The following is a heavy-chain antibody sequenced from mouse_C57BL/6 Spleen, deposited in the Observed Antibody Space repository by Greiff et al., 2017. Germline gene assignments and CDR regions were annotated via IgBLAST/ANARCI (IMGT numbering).Heavy chain of an antibody. J-gene: IGHJ2*01. CDR2: IYPRDGST. CDR3: ARDHFIYYYGSTPDY. V-gene: IGHV1-78*01. CDR1: GYTFTDPT. D-gene: IGHD1-1*01. Sequence: QVQLQQSDAELVKPGASVKISCKVSGYTFTDPTIHWMKQRPEQGLEWIGYIYPRDGSTTYNEKFKGKATLTADKSSSTAYMQLNSLTADDSAVYFCARDHFIYYYGSTPDYWGQGTTLTVSS.